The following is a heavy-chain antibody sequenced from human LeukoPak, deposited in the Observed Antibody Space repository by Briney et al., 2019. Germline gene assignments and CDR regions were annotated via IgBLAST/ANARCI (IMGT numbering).Heavy chain of an antibody. V-gene: IGHV3-30*18. CDR1: GFTFSSDG. D-gene: IGHD2-2*01. CDR2: ISYDGSNK. CDR3: AKDYCSSTSCPNY. Sequence: VGSLRLSCAASGFTFSSDGMHWVRQAPGKGLEWVAVISYDGSNKYYADSVKGRFTISRDNSKNTLYLQMNSLRAEDTAVYYCAKDYCSSTSCPNYWGQGTLVTVSS. J-gene: IGHJ4*02.